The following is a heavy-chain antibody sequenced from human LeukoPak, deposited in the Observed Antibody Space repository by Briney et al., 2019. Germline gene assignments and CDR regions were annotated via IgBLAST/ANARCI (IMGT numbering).Heavy chain of an antibody. D-gene: IGHD6-13*01. CDR2: IRYDGSNE. V-gene: IGHV3-30*02. Sequence: GGSLRLSCATSGFTFSSYGMHWVRQAPGKGLEWVTFIRYDGSNEYYADSVKGRFTISRDNSKNTLYLQMNTLRAEDTAVYHCAKDLAIGAAGYYFDDWGQGTLVTVSS. CDR3: AKDLAIGAAGYYFDD. CDR1: GFTFSSYG. J-gene: IGHJ4*02.